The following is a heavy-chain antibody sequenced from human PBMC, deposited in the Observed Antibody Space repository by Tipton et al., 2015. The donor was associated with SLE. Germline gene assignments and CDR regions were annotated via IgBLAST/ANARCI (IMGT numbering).Heavy chain of an antibody. D-gene: IGHD3-22*01. V-gene: IGHV4-38-2*01. CDR2: IYRSGST. Sequence: LRLSCAVSGYSISSGYYWGWIRQPPGKGLEWIGSIYRSGSTYYNPSLKSRVTISVDTSKNQFSLKLSSVTAADTAVYYCARLVNYYDRGAFDIWGQGTMVTVSS. CDR1: GYSISSGYY. J-gene: IGHJ3*02. CDR3: ARLVNYYDRGAFDI.